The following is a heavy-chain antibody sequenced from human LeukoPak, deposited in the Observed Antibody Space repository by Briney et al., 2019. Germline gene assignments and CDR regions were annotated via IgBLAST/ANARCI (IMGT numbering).Heavy chain of an antibody. D-gene: IGHD2-21*01. CDR1: GFTFSSYW. CDR3: ARDSQGFVILNY. CDR2: INGDGSTT. Sequence: GGSLRLPCAASGFTFSSYWMHCVRQAPGKGLVWVSRINGDGSTTSYADSVKGRFTISRDNAKNTLYLQMNSLRAEDTAVYYCARDSQGFVILNYWGQGTQVTVSS. V-gene: IGHV3-74*01. J-gene: IGHJ4*02.